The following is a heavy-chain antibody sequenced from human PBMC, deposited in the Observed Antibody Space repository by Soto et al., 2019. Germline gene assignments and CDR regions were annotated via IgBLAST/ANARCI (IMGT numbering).Heavy chain of an antibody. CDR1: GGSFSGYY. Sequence: SETLSLTCAVYGGSFSGYYWSWIRQPPGKGLEWIGEINHSGSTNYNPSLKSRVTISVDTSKNQFSLKLSSVTAADTAVYYCARGLLDYDFWSGYHMDVWGQGTTVTV. V-gene: IGHV4-34*01. D-gene: IGHD3-3*01. J-gene: IGHJ6*02. CDR2: INHSGST. CDR3: ARGLLDYDFWSGYHMDV.